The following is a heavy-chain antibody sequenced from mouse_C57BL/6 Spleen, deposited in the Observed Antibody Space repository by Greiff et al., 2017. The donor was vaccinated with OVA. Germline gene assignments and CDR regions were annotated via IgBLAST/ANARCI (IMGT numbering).Heavy chain of an antibody. CDR3: ARKGLYYYGSSPYYAMDD. Sequence: VQLQQSGAELMKPGASVKLSCKATGYTFTGYWIEWVKQRPGHGLEWIGEILPGSGSTNYNEKFKGKATFTADTSSNTAYMQLSSLTTEDSAIYYCARKGLYYYGSSPYYAMDDWGQGTSVTVSS. J-gene: IGHJ4*01. CDR2: ILPGSGST. CDR1: GYTFTGYW. V-gene: IGHV1-9*01. D-gene: IGHD1-1*01.